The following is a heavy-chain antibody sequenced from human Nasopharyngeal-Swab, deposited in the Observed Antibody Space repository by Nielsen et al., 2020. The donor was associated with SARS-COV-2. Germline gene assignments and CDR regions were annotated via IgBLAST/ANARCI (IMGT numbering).Heavy chain of an antibody. CDR2: MNSDGRTI. CDR3: ARAGNYRFDY. J-gene: IGHJ4*02. V-gene: IGHV3-74*01. Sequence: SCAASGFAFSSYWMHWVRQAPGKGLVWVSRMNSDGRTINYADSVKGRFTISRDNAQNTLYLQMNSLRDEDTAVYYCARAGNYRFDYWGQGTLVTVSS. D-gene: IGHD1-7*01. CDR1: GFAFSSYW.